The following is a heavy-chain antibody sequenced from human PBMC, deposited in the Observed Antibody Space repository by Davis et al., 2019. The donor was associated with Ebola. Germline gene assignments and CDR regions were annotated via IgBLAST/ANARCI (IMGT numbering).Heavy chain of an antibody. D-gene: IGHD5-12*01. CDR1: GYTLTELS. J-gene: IGHJ6*02. V-gene: IGHV1-24*01. CDR2: FDPEDGET. CDR3: ATVGPYSGYARGQWPYYYYGMDV. Sequence: ASVKVSCKVSGYTLTELSMHWVRQAPGKGLEWMGGFDPEDGETIYAQKFQGRVTMTEDTSTDTAYMELSSLRSEDTAVYYCATVGPYSGYARGQWPYYYYGMDVWGQGTTVTVSS.